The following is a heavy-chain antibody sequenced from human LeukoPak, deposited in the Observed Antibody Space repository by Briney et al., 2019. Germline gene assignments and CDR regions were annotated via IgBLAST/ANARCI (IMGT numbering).Heavy chain of an antibody. J-gene: IGHJ4*02. CDR2: ISGSGGST. Sequence: GGSLRLSCAASGFTFSSYAMSWVRQAPGKRLEWVSAISGSGGSTYYADSVKGRFTISRDNSKNTLYLQMNSLRAEDTAVYYCANLWGSYGGNSVYYFDYWGQGTLVTVSS. CDR3: ANLWGSYGGNSVYYFDY. V-gene: IGHV3-23*01. D-gene: IGHD4-23*01. CDR1: GFTFSSYA.